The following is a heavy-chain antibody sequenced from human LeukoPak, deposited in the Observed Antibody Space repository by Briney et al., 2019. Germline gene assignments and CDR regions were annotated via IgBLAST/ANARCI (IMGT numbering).Heavy chain of an antibody. Sequence: PSETLSLTCTVSGYSISSGYHWGWIRQSPGKGLEWIGTVYHTGSTYYNPSLKSRVIISVDMSKNQFSLKLSSVTAADTAVYYCVRVTNDSSGFYDYWGQGTLVTVSS. CDR1: GYSISSGYH. J-gene: IGHJ4*02. V-gene: IGHV4-38-2*02. CDR3: VRVTNDSSGFYDY. D-gene: IGHD3-22*01. CDR2: VYHTGST.